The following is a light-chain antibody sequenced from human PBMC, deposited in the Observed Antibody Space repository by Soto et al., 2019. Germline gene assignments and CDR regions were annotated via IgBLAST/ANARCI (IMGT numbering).Light chain of an antibody. Sequence: QSVLTQPPSVSEAPRQRVTISCSGSSSNIGNNAVNWYQQLPGKAPKLLIYYDDLLPSGVSDRFSGSKSGTSASLAISGLQYEDEADYYCAAWDDSLNGYVFGTGTTPTVL. CDR1: SSNIGNNA. CDR2: YDD. V-gene: IGLV1-36*01. J-gene: IGLJ1*01. CDR3: AAWDDSLNGYV.